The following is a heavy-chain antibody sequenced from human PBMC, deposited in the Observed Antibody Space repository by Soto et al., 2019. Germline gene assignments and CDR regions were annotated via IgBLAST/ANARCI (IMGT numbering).Heavy chain of an antibody. V-gene: IGHV3-11*01. J-gene: IGHJ4*02. CDR2: ISSCGSTI. Sequence: GGSLRLSCAASGFTFSDYYMSWIRQAPGKGLEWVSYISSCGSTIYYADSVKGRFTISRDNAKNSLYLQMNSLRAEDTAVYYCARVDGVTIFGVVRPIDYWGQGTLVTVSS. CDR1: GFTFSDYY. D-gene: IGHD3-3*01. CDR3: ARVDGVTIFGVVRPIDY.